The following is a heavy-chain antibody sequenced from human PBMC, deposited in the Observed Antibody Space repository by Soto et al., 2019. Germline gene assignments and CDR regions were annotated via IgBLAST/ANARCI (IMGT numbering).Heavy chain of an antibody. D-gene: IGHD3-3*01. J-gene: IGHJ4*02. CDR2: IYSGGST. V-gene: IGHV3-66*01. CDR3: ARGYDFWSGYCFGY. Sequence: GGSLRLSCAASGFTVSSNYMTWVRQAPGKGLEWVSLIYSGGSTYYADSVKGRFTISRDNSKSTLYLQMNSLRAEDTAVYYCARGYDFWSGYCFGYWGQGALVTVSS. CDR1: GFTVSSNY.